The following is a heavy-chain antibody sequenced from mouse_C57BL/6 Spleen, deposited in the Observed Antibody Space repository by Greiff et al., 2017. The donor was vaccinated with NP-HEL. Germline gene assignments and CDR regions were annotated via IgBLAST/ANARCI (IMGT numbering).Heavy chain of an antibody. D-gene: IGHD2-2*01. CDR1: GFTFTDYY. CDR3: ARSHYGSYAMDY. V-gene: IGHV7-3*01. J-gene: IGHJ4*01. CDR2: IRNKANGYTT. Sequence: EVKLMESGGGLVQPGGSLSLSCAASGFTFTDYYMSWVRQPPGTALEWLGFIRNKANGYTTEYSASVKGRFTISRDNSQSILYLQMNALRAEDSATYYCARSHYGSYAMDYWGQGTSVTVSS.